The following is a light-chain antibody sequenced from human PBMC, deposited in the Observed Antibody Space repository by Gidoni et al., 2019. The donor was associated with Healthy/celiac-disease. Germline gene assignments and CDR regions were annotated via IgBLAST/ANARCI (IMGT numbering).Light chain of an antibody. V-gene: IGLV2-14*01. CDR1: SSDVGGYNY. CDR2: DVS. J-gene: IGLJ1*01. CDR3: SSYTSSSTYV. Sequence: QSALTPPASVSGSPGPSTTLSCTGTSSDVGGYNYVSWYQQHPGKAPKLMIYDVSNRPSGVSNRFSGSKSGNTASLTISGLQAEDEADYYCSSYTSSSTYVFGTGTKVTVL.